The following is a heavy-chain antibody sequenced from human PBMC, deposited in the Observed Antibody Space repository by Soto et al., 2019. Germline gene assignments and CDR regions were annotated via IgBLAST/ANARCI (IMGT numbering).Heavy chain of an antibody. D-gene: IGHD2-15*01. CDR1: GDSIGSYH. Sequence: SETLSLTCFVSGDSIGSYHWNWLRQPPGRGLEWIGYIYYSGSTNYNPSLKSRVTISVDTSKNQFSLKLSSVTAADTAVYYCARRVYCSGGSCYSQGWFDPWGQGTLVTVSS. CDR2: IYYSGST. CDR3: ARRVYCSGGSCYSQGWFDP. V-gene: IGHV4-59*01. J-gene: IGHJ5*02.